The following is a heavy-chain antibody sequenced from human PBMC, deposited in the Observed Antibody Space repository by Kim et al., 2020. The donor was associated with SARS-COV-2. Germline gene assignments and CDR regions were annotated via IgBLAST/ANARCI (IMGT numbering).Heavy chain of an antibody. Sequence: DTVKGRFTISRDNSKNKLYLQMNSLRAEDTAVYYCARDPVLEGPQNAFDIWGQGTMVTVSS. V-gene: IGHV3-66*01. CDR3: ARDPVLEGPQNAFDI. J-gene: IGHJ3*02.